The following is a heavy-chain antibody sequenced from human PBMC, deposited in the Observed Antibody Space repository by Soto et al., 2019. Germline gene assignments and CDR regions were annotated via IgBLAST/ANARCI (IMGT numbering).Heavy chain of an antibody. CDR1: GFSLSTSGMC. CDR3: ARMAGDFWSGYYGDLGYYGMDV. Sequence: GSGPTLVNPTQTLTLTCTFSGFSLSTSGMCVSWIRQPPGKALEWLALIDWDDDKYYSTSLKTRLTISKDTSKNQVVLTMTNMDPVDTATYYCARMAGDFWSGYYGDLGYYGMDVWGQGTTVTVSS. CDR2: IDWDDDK. V-gene: IGHV2-70*01. D-gene: IGHD3-3*01. J-gene: IGHJ6*02.